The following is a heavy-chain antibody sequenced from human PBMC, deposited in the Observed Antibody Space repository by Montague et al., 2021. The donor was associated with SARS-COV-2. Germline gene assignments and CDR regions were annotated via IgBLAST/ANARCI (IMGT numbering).Heavy chain of an antibody. J-gene: IGHJ4*02. CDR2: IYYSGST. V-gene: IGHV4-39*01. CDR1: GGSISSSSYY. CDR3: ARQRRGGLVSTPRFFDY. D-gene: IGHD6-19*01. Sequence: SETLSLTCTVSGGSISSSSYYWGWIRQPPGKGLEWIGSIYYSGSTYHNPSLKSRVTISVDTSKNQFSLKLSSVTAADTAVYYCARQRRGGLVSTPRFFDYWGQGTLVTVSS.